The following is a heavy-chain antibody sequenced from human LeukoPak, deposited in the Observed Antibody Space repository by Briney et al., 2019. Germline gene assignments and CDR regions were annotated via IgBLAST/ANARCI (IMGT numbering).Heavy chain of an antibody. J-gene: IGHJ4*02. CDR1: GGSISSSSYY. CDR2: IYYSGST. D-gene: IGHD6-19*01. Sequence: KPSETLSLTCTVSGGSISSSSYYWGWIRQPPGKGLEWIGSIYYSGSTYYNPSLKSRVTISADTSKNQFSLKLSSVTAADTAVYYGARDVVGSGCFNYWAQETLVTVPS. V-gene: IGHV4-39*07. CDR3: ARDVVGSGCFNY.